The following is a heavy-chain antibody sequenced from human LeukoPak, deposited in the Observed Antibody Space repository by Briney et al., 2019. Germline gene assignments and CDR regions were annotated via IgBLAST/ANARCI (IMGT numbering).Heavy chain of an antibody. V-gene: IGHV4-34*01. CDR1: GGSFSGYY. D-gene: IGHD3-22*01. Sequence: SETLSLTCAVYGGSFSGYYWRWIRQPPGKGLEWVGESKHSGSTNYNPSLKSRLTISVDTSKNQFSLKLSSVTAADTAVYYCARDGVVIISTLTGFDYWGQGTLVTVSS. CDR3: ARDGVVIISTLTGFDY. J-gene: IGHJ4*02. CDR2: SKHSGST.